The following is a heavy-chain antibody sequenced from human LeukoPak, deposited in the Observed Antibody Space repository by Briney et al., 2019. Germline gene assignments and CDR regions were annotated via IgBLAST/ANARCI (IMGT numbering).Heavy chain of an antibody. Sequence: ASVKISCKASGYTFTGYYMHWVRQAPGQGLEWMGWINPNSGGTNYAQKFQGRVTMTRDTSISTAYMELSRLRSDDTAVYYCAREDLYYYDSSGSEYFQHWGQGTLVTVSS. CDR3: AREDLYYYDSSGSEYFQH. D-gene: IGHD3-22*01. CDR2: INPNSGGT. J-gene: IGHJ1*01. CDR1: GYTFTGYY. V-gene: IGHV1-2*02.